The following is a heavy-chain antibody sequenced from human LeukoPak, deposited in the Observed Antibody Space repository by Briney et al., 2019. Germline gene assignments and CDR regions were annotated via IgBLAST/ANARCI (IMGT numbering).Heavy chain of an antibody. CDR1: GGSISSSSYY. Sequence: SENLSLTCTVSGGSISSSSYYWGWIRQPPGKGLEWIGSIYYSGSTYYNPSLKSRVTISVDTSKNQFSLKLSSVTAADTAVYYCARMGLDYPRGYSGYVKDYWGQGTLVTVSS. CDR3: ARMGLDYPRGYSGYVKDY. J-gene: IGHJ4*02. CDR2: IYYSGST. D-gene: IGHD5-12*01. V-gene: IGHV4-39*07.